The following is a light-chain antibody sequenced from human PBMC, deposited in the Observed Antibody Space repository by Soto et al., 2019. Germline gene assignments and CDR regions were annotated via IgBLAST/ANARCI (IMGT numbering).Light chain of an antibody. CDR1: QSVSSH. CDR3: QQRSHWPT. J-gene: IGKJ1*01. CDR2: DAS. Sequence: EIVLTQSPSTLSLSTGERATLSCRASQSVSSHLAWYQQKPGQSPRLLIYDASNRATGIPARFSGSGSGTDFTLTISSLEPEDFAFYFCQQRSHWPTLGQGTKVDIK. V-gene: IGKV3-11*01.